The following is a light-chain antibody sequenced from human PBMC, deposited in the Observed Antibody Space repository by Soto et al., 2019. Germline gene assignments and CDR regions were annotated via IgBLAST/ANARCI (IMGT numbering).Light chain of an antibody. V-gene: IGKV3-20*01. CDR1: QSVSNNY. CDR2: GAS. Sequence: IVLTQSPGPLSLSPGERATLSCRSSQSVSNNYLAWYHQKPGQAPRLVIYGASSRGTGIPDRFSAIGSGTDCTLTISRLEPEDVSVYYCQQYISSPLTLGQGTNVDIK. J-gene: IGKJ1*01. CDR3: QQYISSPLT.